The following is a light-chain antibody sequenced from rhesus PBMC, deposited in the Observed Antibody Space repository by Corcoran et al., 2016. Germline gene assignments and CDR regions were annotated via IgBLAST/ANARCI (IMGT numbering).Light chain of an antibody. CDR1: QNLVHSDGNNY. J-gene: IGKJ1*01. Sequence: DVVMTQSPLSLPITPGQPASISCRSSQNLVHSDGNNYLSWYQQKPGQPPRLLFYKVSNRNSGVQDRFSGRESGADFTLKISRVEAEDVGIYYCGPGTKAPPWTFGQGTKVEI. CDR2: KVS. CDR3: GPGTKAPPWT. V-gene: IGKV2-62*02.